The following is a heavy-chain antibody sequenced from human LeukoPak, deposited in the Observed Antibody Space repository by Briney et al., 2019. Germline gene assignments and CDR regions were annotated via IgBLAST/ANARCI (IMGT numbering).Heavy chain of an antibody. J-gene: IGHJ4*02. Sequence: PSETLSLTCAVSRYSISSGYYWGWIRQPPGKGLEWIGSIFNSGNTYYNPSLKSRVTISVDTSKNQFSLKLSSVTAADTAVYYCARHRVTAREGDFDYWGQGTLVTVSS. CDR3: ARHRVTAREGDFDY. V-gene: IGHV4-38-2*01. D-gene: IGHD1-14*01. CDR2: IFNSGNT. CDR1: RYSISSGYY.